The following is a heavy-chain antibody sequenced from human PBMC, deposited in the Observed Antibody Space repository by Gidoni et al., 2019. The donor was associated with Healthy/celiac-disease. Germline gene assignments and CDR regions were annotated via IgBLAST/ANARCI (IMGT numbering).Heavy chain of an antibody. CDR2: GSEK. CDR3: ARDGTINLDGVFYYYYYMDV. Sequence: GSEKYYVDSVKGRFTISRDNAKNSLYLQMNSLRAEDTAVYYCARDGTINLDGVFYYYYYMDVWGKGTTVTVSS. J-gene: IGHJ6*03. D-gene: IGHD1-1*01. V-gene: IGHV3-7*01.